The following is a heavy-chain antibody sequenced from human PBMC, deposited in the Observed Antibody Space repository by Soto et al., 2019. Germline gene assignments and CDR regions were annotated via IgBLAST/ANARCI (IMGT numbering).Heavy chain of an antibody. CDR1: GGTFNTYA. Sequence: QVQLVQSGAEMKKPGSSVKVSCQSSGGTFNTYAMNWVRQAPGQGPEWMGDISPMFGAANYAPKFQGRVTITADEFTGTSYMQLSSWTSEDTALYFCAREVQVHTPAFVYWGQGTLGTVSS. CDR3: AREVQVHTPAFVY. V-gene: IGHV1-69*19. CDR2: ISPMFGAA. J-gene: IGHJ4*02. D-gene: IGHD3-10*01.